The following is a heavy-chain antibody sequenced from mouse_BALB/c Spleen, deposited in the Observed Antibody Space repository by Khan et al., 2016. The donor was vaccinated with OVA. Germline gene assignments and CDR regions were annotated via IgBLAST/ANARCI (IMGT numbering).Heavy chain of an antibody. V-gene: IGHV3-2*02. CDR1: GYSITSNYA. J-gene: IGHJ4*01. D-gene: IGHD1-1*01. Sequence: EVQLQESGPGLVKPSQSLSLTCTVTGYSITSNYAWNWIRQFPGNKLEWMGYISYSGLTSYNPSLKSRISNTRDPSKNQFFLQLNSVTTEDTATYYCARGNYYGYTMDYWGQGTSVTVSS. CDR2: ISYSGLT. CDR3: ARGNYYGYTMDY.